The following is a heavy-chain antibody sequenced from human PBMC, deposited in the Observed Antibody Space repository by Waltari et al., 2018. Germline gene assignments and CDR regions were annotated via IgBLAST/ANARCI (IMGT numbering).Heavy chain of an antibody. CDR1: GSPFSSFP. J-gene: IGHJ6*02. V-gene: IGHV3-30*01. Sequence: QGQLVESGGGVVQPGTSLRLSWAASGSPFSSFPFHWVRQAPGKGLEWVAVISYDGSNKFYADSVKGRFTISRDDSKNTLYLQMHSLRPEDTAVYYCARDPRMDVWGQGTTVTVSS. CDR3: ARDPRMDV. CDR2: ISYDGSNK.